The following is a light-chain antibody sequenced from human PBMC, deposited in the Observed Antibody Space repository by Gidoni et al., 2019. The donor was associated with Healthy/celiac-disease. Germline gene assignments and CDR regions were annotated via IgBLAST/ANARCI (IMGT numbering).Light chain of an antibody. J-gene: IGKJ5*01. Sequence: ESVLTQSPDFQSVTPKEKVTITCRASQNINTNLHWYQQKPDQSPKLLIKYASQSFSGVPSRFSGSGSGRVLTLTINSLEAEAAATYYCHQSTSMPITFGQETRLEIK. CDR1: QNINTN. CDR2: YAS. V-gene: IGKV6-21*01. CDR3: HQSTSMPIT.